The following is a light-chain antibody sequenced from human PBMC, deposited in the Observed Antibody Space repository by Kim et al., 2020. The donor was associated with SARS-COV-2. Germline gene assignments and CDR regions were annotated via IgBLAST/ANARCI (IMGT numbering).Light chain of an antibody. J-gene: IGLJ2*01. V-gene: IGLV2-23*02. Sequence: GQSITISCTGTSSDVGSYNLVSWYQQHPGKAPKLIVSEVNKRPSGVSNRFSGSKYGNTASLTISGLQAEDEANYYCCSYAGSSTAVFGGGTQLTVL. CDR1: SSDVGSYNL. CDR2: EVN. CDR3: CSYAGSSTAV.